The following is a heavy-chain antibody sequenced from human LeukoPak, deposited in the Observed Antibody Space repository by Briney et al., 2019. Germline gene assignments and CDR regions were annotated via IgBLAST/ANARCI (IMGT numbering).Heavy chain of an antibody. Sequence: GGSLRLSCAASGFTFSSYAMSWVRQAPGKGLEWVAIIWNDGRNKYVADSVKGRFTISRDNSKNTLYLQMNSLRVDDTAVYYCASHPGKDDYNMAYWGQGTLVTVSS. CDR1: GFTFSSYA. CDR2: IWNDGRNK. CDR3: ASHPGKDDYNMAY. V-gene: IGHV3-33*08. J-gene: IGHJ4*02. D-gene: IGHD4-4*01.